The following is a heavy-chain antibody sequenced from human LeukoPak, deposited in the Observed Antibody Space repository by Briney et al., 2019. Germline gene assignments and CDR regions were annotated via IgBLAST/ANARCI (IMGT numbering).Heavy chain of an antibody. J-gene: IGHJ3*02. CDR3: ARDLITVTKGFDI. Sequence: SETLSLTCAVSIDSISSHYWSWIRQPPGKGLEWIGYISYIGSTNYNPSLKSRVTISIDTSKNQFSLKLRSVTAADTAVYYCARDLITVTKGFDIWGQGTMVSVSS. CDR1: IDSISSHY. CDR2: ISYIGST. V-gene: IGHV4-59*11. D-gene: IGHD4-17*01.